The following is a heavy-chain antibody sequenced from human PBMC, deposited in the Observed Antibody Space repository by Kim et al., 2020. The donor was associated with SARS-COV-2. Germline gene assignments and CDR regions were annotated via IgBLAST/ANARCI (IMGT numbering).Heavy chain of an antibody. V-gene: IGHV4-39*01. CDR1: GDSTSNSDYY. CDR2: IYYIGTT. D-gene: IGHD1-1*01. Sequence: SETLSLTCTVSGDSTSNSDYYWAWIRQPPGKGLEWIATIYYIGTTYYNPSLKSRVAISVDTSRNKFSLGLSSVTAADTAVYYCARRNWRFHSTFDLWGQGTLVNVSS. J-gene: IGHJ3*01. CDR3: ARRNWRFHSTFDL.